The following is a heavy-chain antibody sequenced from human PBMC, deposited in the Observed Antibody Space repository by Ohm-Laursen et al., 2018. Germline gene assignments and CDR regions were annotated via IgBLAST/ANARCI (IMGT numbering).Heavy chain of an antibody. V-gene: IGHV3-48*01. CDR2: SSNSGSST. CDR3: ARGYYYGMDV. J-gene: IGHJ6*02. CDR1: GFTLNTYS. Sequence: SLRLSCAASGFTLNTYSMNWVRQAPGKGLEWVSYSSNSGSSTYYADSVKGRFTVSRDNAKRLLYLQMNSLRAEDTAVYYCARGYYYGMDVWGHGTTGTVSS.